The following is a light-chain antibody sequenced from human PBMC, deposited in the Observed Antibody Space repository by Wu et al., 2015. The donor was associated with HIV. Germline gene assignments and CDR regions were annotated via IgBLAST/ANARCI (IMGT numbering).Light chain of an antibody. CDR2: DAS. J-gene: IGKJ5*01. Sequence: EIMLTQSPVTLSLSPGERATLSCRASQSVRDYLAWYQQKPGQAPRLLIYDASNRATGIPARFSGSGSGTDFTLTISSLEPEDFAVYICQQRSNWPPTFGQGTRLEIK. CDR1: QSVRDY. CDR3: QQRSNWPPT. V-gene: IGKV3-11*01.